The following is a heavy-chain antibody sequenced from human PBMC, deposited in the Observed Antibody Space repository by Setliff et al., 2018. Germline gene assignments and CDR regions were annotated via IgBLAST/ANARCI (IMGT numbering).Heavy chain of an antibody. CDR2: TYYSGDT. CDR1: GGSLRSNF. J-gene: IGHJ4*02. Sequence: PSETLSLTCTVSGGSLRSNFWGWIRQPPGKGLEWIGSTYYSGDTSYNPSLESRVTMSVDMSRNQFSLKLNSVTAADTAVYYCASGSAGFFTSGRWGQGTLVTVSS. V-gene: IGHV4-39*01. CDR3: ASGSAGFFTSGR. D-gene: IGHD6-25*01.